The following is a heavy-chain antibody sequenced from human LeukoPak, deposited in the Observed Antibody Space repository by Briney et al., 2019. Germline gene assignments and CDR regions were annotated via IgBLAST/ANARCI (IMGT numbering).Heavy chain of an antibody. Sequence: PSETLSLTCTVSGGSISSSSYYWGWIRQPPGKGLEWIGYIYYSGSTYYNPSLKSRVTISVDTSKNQFSLKLSSVTAADTAVYYCARGFQGTVTLDYWGQGTLVTVSS. V-gene: IGHV4-39*07. CDR1: GGSISSSSYY. J-gene: IGHJ4*02. CDR3: ARGFQGTVTLDY. D-gene: IGHD4-17*01. CDR2: IYYSGST.